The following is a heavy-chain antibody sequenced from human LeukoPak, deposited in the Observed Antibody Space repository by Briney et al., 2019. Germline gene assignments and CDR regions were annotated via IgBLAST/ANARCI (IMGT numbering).Heavy chain of an antibody. CDR1: GFTLSSYA. CDR3: GRDMATTGAAGVDC. V-gene: IGHV3-30-3*01. J-gene: IGHJ4*02. D-gene: IGHD1-1*01. Sequence: GGSLRLSCAASGFTLSSYAMHWVRQAPGKGLEWVAVISYDGSNKYYADSVKGRFTVSRDNSKNTLYLQMNSLRAEDTAVYYCGRDMATTGAAGVDCWGQGTLVTVSS. CDR2: ISYDGSNK.